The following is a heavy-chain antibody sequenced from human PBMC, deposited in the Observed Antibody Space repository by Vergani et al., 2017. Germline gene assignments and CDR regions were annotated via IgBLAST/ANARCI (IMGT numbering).Heavy chain of an antibody. D-gene: IGHD1-26*01. V-gene: IGHV2-5*01. Sequence: QITLKESGPTLVKPTQTLTLTCTFSGFSRSTSGVGGGWIRQPPGKALEWLALIYWNDDKRYSPSLKSRLTITKDTSKNQVVLTMTNMDPVDTATYYCAHGVGATTNYFYFGMDVWGQGTTVTVSS. CDR2: IYWNDDK. CDR1: GFSRSTSGVG. J-gene: IGHJ6*02. CDR3: AHGVGATTNYFYFGMDV.